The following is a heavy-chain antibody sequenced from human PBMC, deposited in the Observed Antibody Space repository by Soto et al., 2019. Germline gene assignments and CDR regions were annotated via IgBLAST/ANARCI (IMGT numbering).Heavy chain of an antibody. CDR1: GGSISSGGYS. J-gene: IGHJ5*02. Sequence: NPSETLSLTCAVSGGSISSGGYSWSWIRQPPGKGLEWIGSIYYSGSTYYNPSLKSRVTISVDTSKNQFSLKLSSVTAADTAVYYCARHFGSIAVAGLIWFDPWGQGTLVTVS. V-gene: IGHV4-30-2*03. CDR3: ARHFGSIAVAGLIWFDP. CDR2: IYYSGST. D-gene: IGHD6-19*01.